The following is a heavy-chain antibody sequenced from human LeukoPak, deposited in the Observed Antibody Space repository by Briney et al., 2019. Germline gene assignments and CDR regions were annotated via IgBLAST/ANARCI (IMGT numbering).Heavy chain of an antibody. CDR2: IIPIFGTA. V-gene: IGHV1-69*05. CDR1: GGTFSSYA. J-gene: IGHJ4*02. Sequence: SVKVSCKASGGTFSSYAISWVRQAPGQGLEWMGRIIPIFGTANYAQKFQGRVTITTDESTSTAHMELSSLRSEDTAVYYCARDPIYYYDSSGYSGDYWGQGTLVTVSS. D-gene: IGHD3-22*01. CDR3: ARDPIYYYDSSGYSGDY.